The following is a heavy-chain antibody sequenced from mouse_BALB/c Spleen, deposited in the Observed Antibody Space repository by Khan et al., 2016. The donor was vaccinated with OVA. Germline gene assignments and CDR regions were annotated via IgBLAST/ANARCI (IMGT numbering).Heavy chain of an antibody. CDR3: TRYRNYCGSSFYFDY. V-gene: IGHV5-6-4*01. J-gene: IGHJ2*01. CDR2: ITSGGSYT. D-gene: IGHD1-1*01. CDR1: GFTFSSYS. Sequence: EVQLVESGGGLVKPGGSLRLSCEASGFTFSSYSMSWVRQTPEKRLEWVATITSGGSYTYYPDSVQGRFTISRDHATNTLYLQMSSLKSEDTAIYYCTRYRNYCGSSFYFDYWGQGTTLTVSS.